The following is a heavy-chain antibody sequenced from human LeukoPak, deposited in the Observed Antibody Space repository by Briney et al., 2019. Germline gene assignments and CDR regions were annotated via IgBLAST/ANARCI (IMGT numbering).Heavy chain of an antibody. CDR3: VKNVLLWFGVFDP. J-gene: IGHJ5*02. CDR2: ISDGGGRT. D-gene: IGHD3-10*01. V-gene: IGHV3-23*01. CDR1: GFTFNSYA. Sequence: GGSLRLSCAASGFTFNSYAMSWVRQAPGKGLEWVSTISDGGGRTSYADSVKGRFTISRDNSKNTLYLQMNSLRAEDTAVYYCVKNVLLWFGVFDPWGQGILVTVSS.